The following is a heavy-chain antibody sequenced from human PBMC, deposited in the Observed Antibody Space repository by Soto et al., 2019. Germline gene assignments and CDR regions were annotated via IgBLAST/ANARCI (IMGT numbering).Heavy chain of an antibody. J-gene: IGHJ6*02. CDR3: ARGLLLAAAKLYYYYYYGMDV. V-gene: IGHV1-69*13. CDR2: IIPIFGTA. D-gene: IGHD6-13*01. Sequence: GASVKVSCKASGGTFSSYAISWVRQAPGQGLEWMGGIIPIFGTANYAQKFQGRVTITADESTSTAYMELSSLRSEDTAVYYCARGLLLAAAKLYYYYYYGMDVWGQGTTVTVSS. CDR1: GGTFSSYA.